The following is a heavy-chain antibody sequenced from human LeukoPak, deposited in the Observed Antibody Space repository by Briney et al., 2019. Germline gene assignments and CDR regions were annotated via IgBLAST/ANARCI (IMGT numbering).Heavy chain of an antibody. D-gene: IGHD1-26*01. V-gene: IGHV1-18*01. Sequence: GASVKVSCKASGYTFTNYGITWMRQAPGQGLEWMGWINTYNGNTNYAQKLQGRVTITTDTSTSTAYMELRSLRSDDTAVFYCARDLVVGVGAPGAYWGQGALVTVSS. J-gene: IGHJ4*02. CDR2: INTYNGNT. CDR1: GYTFTNYG. CDR3: ARDLVVGVGAPGAY.